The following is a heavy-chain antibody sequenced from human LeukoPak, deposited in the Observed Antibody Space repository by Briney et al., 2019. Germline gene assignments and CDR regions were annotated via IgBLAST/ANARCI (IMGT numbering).Heavy chain of an antibody. CDR2: IIPIFGTA. CDR3: ARDHKSYYDFWSGYRSPYYFDY. D-gene: IGHD3-3*01. J-gene: IGHJ4*02. Sequence: SVKVSCKASGGTFSSYAISWVRQAPGQGLEWMGGIIPIFGTANYAQKFQGRVTITADESTSTAYTELSSLRSEDTAVYYCARDHKSYYDFWSGYRSPYYFDYWGQGTLVTVSS. V-gene: IGHV1-69*13. CDR1: GGTFSSYA.